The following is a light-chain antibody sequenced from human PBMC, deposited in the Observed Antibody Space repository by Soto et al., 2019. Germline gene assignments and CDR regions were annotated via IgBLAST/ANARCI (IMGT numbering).Light chain of an antibody. J-gene: IGLJ2*01. CDR3: SSYTNSRTRV. CDR2: DVS. Sequence: QSALTQPASVSGSPGQSITISCTGTSSDVGGYNYVSWYQQHPGKAPKLMIYDVSNRPSGASNRFSGSKSGNTASLTISGPQAEDEADYYCSSYTNSRTRVLGGGTKLTVL. V-gene: IGLV2-14*01. CDR1: SSDVGGYNY.